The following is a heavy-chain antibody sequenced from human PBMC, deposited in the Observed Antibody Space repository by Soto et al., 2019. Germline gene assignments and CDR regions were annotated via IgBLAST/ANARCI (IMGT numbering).Heavy chain of an antibody. D-gene: IGHD5-12*01. Sequence: QLQLQESGSGLVKPSQTLSLTCAVSGGSISSGGYSWSWIRQPPGKGLAWIGYIYHSGSTYYNPSLKSRVTLSVDRSKYQFSLKLSSVTAADTAVYYCAAGGGLPRYYWGQGTLVTVSS. CDR2: IYHSGST. CDR1: GGSISSGGYS. J-gene: IGHJ4*02. V-gene: IGHV4-30-2*01. CDR3: AAGGGLPRYY.